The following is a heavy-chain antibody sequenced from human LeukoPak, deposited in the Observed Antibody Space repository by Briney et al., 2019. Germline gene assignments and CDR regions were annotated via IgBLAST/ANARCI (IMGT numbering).Heavy chain of an antibody. V-gene: IGHV3-23*01. D-gene: IGHD6-19*01. CDR1: EFTFSSYA. CDR3: ARTERYSSGLIDY. Sequence: GGSLRLSCAASEFTFSSYAMQWVRQAPGKGLEWVSGISASGGNTWYADSVKGRFTISRDNAKNTLYLQMNSLRAEDTAVYYCARTERYSSGLIDYWGQGTLVTVSS. J-gene: IGHJ4*02. CDR2: ISASGGNT.